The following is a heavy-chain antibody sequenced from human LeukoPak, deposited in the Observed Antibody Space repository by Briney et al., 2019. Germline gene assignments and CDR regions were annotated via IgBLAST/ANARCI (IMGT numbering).Heavy chain of an antibody. J-gene: IGHJ3*02. V-gene: IGHV1-2*02. CDR3: ATDMRSFDVVVVAARTTDAFNI. CDR2: INPNSGGT. D-gene: IGHD2-15*01. Sequence: GASVKVSCKASGYTFTGYYMHWVRRAPGQGLEWMGWINPNSGGTNYAQKFQGRVTMTRDTSISTAYMELSSLRSEDTAVYYCATDMRSFDVVVVAARTTDAFNIWGQGTMVSVS. CDR1: GYTFTGYY.